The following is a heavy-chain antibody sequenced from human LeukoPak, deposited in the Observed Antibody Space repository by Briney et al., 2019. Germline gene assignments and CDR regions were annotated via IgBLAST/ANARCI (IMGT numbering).Heavy chain of an antibody. D-gene: IGHD2-21*01. V-gene: IGHV3-7*01. CDR2: IKQDGSEK. CDR3: ARYSPFDY. J-gene: IGHJ4*02. CDR1: GFTFSGYW. Sequence: GGSLRLSCAASGFTFSGYWMSWVRQAPGKGLEWVANIKQDGSEKYYVDSVKGRLTISRDNAKNSLYLQMNSLRAEDTAVYYCARYSPFDYWGQGTLVTVSS.